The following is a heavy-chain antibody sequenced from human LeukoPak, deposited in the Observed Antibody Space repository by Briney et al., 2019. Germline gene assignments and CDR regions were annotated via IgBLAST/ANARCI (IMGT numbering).Heavy chain of an antibody. V-gene: IGHV3-30*18. Sequence: GGSLRLSCAASGFTFSSYWMSWVRQAPGKGLEWVAVISYDGSNKYYADSVKGRFTISRDNSKNTLYLQMNSLRAEDTAVYYCAKDLFPGLGAFDIWGQGTMGTVSS. CDR1: GFTFSSYW. CDR2: ISYDGSNK. J-gene: IGHJ3*02. D-gene: IGHD1-26*01. CDR3: AKDLFPGLGAFDI.